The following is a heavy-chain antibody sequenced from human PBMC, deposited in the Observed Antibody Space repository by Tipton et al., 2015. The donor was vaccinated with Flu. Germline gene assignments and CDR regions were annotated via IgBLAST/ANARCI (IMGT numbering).Heavy chain of an antibody. CDR3: ARASQWELLES. CDR1: GGSISSGSYY. D-gene: IGHD1-26*01. CDR2: LYTSGSA. Sequence: TLSLTCTVSGGSISSGSYYWSWIRRPAGQGLEWIGRLYTSGSANYNPSLKSRVTLSLDRSKNQFSLRLSSVTAADTAVYYCARASQWELLESWGQGTLVTVSS. J-gene: IGHJ5*02. V-gene: IGHV4-61*02.